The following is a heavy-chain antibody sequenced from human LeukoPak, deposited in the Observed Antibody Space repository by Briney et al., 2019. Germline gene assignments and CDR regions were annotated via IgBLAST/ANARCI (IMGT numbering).Heavy chain of an antibody. CDR3: ARPDDGTSIPDY. CDR2: INPNSGGT. Sequence: ASVKVSCKASGYTFTGYYMHWVRQALGQGLEWMGWINPNSGGTNYAQKFQGRVTMTRDTSMSTAYMELSRLRSDDTAVYYCARPDDGTSIPDYWGQGTLVTVSS. V-gene: IGHV1-2*02. D-gene: IGHD2-2*01. J-gene: IGHJ4*02. CDR1: GYTFTGYY.